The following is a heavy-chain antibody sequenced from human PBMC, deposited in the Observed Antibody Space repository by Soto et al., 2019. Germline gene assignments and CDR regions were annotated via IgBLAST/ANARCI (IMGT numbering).Heavy chain of an antibody. V-gene: IGHV3-74*01. CDR1: GFTFSSYY. CDR3: ARVFYGAPPALDY. J-gene: IGHJ4*02. Sequence: EVQLVESGGGLVQPGGSLRLSCAASGFTFSSYYMHWVRQAPGKGLVWISRIKTDGSFSSYADSVKGRFTISRDNDRNTLFLQMNSLSDDDTAVYYCARVFYGAPPALDYWGQGTLISVSS. CDR2: IKTDGSFS. D-gene: IGHD4-17*01.